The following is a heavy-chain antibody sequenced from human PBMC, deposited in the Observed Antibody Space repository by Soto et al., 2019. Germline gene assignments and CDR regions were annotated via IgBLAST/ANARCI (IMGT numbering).Heavy chain of an antibody. J-gene: IGHJ6*02. CDR2: TYYRSKWYN. Sequence: SQTLSLTCAISGDSVSSNSAAWNWIRQSPSRGLEWLGRTYYRSKWYNDYAVSVKSRITINPDTSKNQFSLQLNSVTPEDTAVYYCARAGDSSRSLYYYYYGMDVWGQGTKVTVSS. CDR1: GDSVSSNSAA. V-gene: IGHV6-1*01. D-gene: IGHD6-13*01. CDR3: ARAGDSSRSLYYYYYGMDV.